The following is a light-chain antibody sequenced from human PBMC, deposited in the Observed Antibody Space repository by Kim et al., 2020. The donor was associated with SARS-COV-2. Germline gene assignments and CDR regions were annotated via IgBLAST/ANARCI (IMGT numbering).Light chain of an antibody. J-gene: IGKJ1*01. CDR3: MQALQTPLT. CDR1: QSLLHSNGYNY. V-gene: IGKV2-28*01. Sequence: DIVMTQSPLSLPVTPGEPASISCRSSQSLLHSNGYNYLDWYLQKPGQSPQLLIYLGSNRASGVPDRFSGSGSGTDFTLKISRVEAQDVGVYYCMQALQTPLTVGQGTKVDMK. CDR2: LGS.